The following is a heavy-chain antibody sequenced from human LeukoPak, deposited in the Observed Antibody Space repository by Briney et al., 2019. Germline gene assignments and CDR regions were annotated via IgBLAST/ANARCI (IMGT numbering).Heavy chain of an antibody. J-gene: IGHJ4*02. CDR3: ARGPPINCDILTGYYNFDN. Sequence: SETLSLTCVVYGGSLSDYYWTWIRQPPEKGLEWIGEINHSGRTKYNPSLMSRVTISVDTSKNQFSLKLSSVTAADTAVYYCARGPPINCDILTGYYNFDNWGQGTLVTVSS. CDR2: INHSGRT. CDR1: GGSLSDYY. V-gene: IGHV4-34*01. D-gene: IGHD3-9*01.